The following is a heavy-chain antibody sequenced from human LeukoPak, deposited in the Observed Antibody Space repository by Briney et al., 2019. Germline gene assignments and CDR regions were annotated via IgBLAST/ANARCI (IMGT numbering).Heavy chain of an antibody. D-gene: IGHD6-19*01. Sequence: ASVKVSCKASGYTFTSYGISWGRQAPGQGLEWMGWISAYNGNTNYAQKLPGRVTMTTDTSTSTAYMELRSLRSDDTAVYYCARDKFGIAVAGTSGIDYWGQGTLVTVSS. V-gene: IGHV1-18*01. CDR2: ISAYNGNT. CDR3: ARDKFGIAVAGTSGIDY. J-gene: IGHJ4*02. CDR1: GYTFTSYG.